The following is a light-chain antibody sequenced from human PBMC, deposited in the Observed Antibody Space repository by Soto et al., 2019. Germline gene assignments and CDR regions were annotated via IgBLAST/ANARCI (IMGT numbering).Light chain of an antibody. V-gene: IGKV3-15*01. CDR2: GAS. CDR3: QQYNNWPET. J-gene: IGKJ1*01. Sequence: EIVMTQSPATLSVSPGERATLSCRASQSVSSNLAWYQQKPGKAPRLLIYGASTRATGITARFSGSGSGTEFTLTISSLQSEDFAVYYCQQYNNWPETFGQGTKVDIK. CDR1: QSVSSN.